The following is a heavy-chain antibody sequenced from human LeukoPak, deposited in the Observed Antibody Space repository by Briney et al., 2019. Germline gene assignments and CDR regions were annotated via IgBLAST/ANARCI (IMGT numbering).Heavy chain of an antibody. D-gene: IGHD5-18*01. CDR2: IISIFGTA. Sequence: SVKVSCKASGGTFSSYAISWVRQSPGQGLEGMGRIISIFGTANYAQKFQGRVTITTDECTSTTYMELSSLRSEDTGVYYCARAPIQLWSSMVGFDYWGQGTLVTVSS. CDR3: ARAPIQLWSSMVGFDY. V-gene: IGHV1-69*05. J-gene: IGHJ4*02. CDR1: GGTFSSYA.